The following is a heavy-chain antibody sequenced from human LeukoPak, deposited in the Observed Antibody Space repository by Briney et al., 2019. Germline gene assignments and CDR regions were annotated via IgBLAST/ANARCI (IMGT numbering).Heavy chain of an antibody. CDR3: ARGYGDLYFDY. J-gene: IGHJ4*02. V-gene: IGHV3-74*01. D-gene: IGHD4-17*01. CDR1: GFSFSRYE. CDR2: INSDGSST. Sequence: GGSLRLSCAASGFSFSRYEMNWVRQAPGKGLVWVSRINSDGSSTTYADSVKGRFTISRDNAKNTLYLQVNSLRAEDTAVYYCARGYGDLYFDYWGQGTLVTVSS.